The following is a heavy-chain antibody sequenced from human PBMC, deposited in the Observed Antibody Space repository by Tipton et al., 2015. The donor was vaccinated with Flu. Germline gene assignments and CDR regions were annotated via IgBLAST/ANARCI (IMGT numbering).Heavy chain of an antibody. CDR2: IRSRGYRGTT. CDR3: ARGGGVQGVTVFYF. Sequence: SLRLSCSASGFTFGDYAMSWFRQAPGKGLEWLGFIRSRGYRGTTQYAASVKGRFTISRDDSKSIAYMQMNSLKTDDTAVYYCARGGGVQGVTVFYFWGQGILVTVSS. V-gene: IGHV3-49*03. CDR1: GFTFGDYA. J-gene: IGHJ4*02. D-gene: IGHD3-10*01.